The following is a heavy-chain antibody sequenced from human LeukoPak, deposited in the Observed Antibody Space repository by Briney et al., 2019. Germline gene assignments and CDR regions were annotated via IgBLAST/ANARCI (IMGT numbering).Heavy chain of an antibody. Sequence: PSETLSLTCTVSGNSIRSYYWNWIRQPPGKGLEWIGHIYYSGTTSYNPSLRSRVTISVDMSKNQFSLRLTSVTAADTAVYYCARQSEGFDSWGQGTLVTVSS. CDR3: ARQSEGFDS. V-gene: IGHV4-59*08. J-gene: IGHJ4*02. CDR1: GNSIRSYY. CDR2: IYYSGTT.